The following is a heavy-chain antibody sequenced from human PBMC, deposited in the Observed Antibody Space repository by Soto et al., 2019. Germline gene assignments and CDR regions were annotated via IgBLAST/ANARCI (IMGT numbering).Heavy chain of an antibody. CDR2: IRSKANSYAT. D-gene: IGHD3-16*01. V-gene: IGHV3-73*01. CDR3: TRAPRGSSFWFDP. CDR1: GFTFSGSA. J-gene: IGHJ5*02. Sequence: PGGSLRLSCAASGFTFSGSAMHWVRQASGKGLEWVGRIRSKANSYATAYAASVKGRFTISRDDSKNTAYLQMNSLKTEDTAVYYCTRAPRGSSFWFDPWGQGTLVTVSS.